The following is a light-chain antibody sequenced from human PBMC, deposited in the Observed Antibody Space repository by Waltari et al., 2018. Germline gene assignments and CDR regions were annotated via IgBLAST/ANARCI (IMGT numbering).Light chain of an antibody. CDR3: YSQSFNSIVL. V-gene: IGLV2-14*03. CDR1: SSDVGAYDA. J-gene: IGLJ2*01. Sequence: QSALTQPASVSGSPGQSITISCSGSSSDVGAYDALPWYHDRPGQAPKVIIYDVSNRPSGVSDRFSGSKSGNTASLTISGLQADDEADYYSYSQSFNSIVLFGGGTKVTVL. CDR2: DVS.